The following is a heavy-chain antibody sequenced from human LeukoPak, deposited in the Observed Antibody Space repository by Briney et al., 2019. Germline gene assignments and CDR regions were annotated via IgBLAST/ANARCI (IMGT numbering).Heavy chain of an antibody. CDR1: GGTFSSYA. Sequence: SVKVSCKASGGTFSSYAISWVRQAPGQGLEWMGGIIPIFGTANYAQKFQGRVTITADESTSTAYMELSSLRSEDTAVYYCARVGRLPYHFVYWGQGTLVTVSS. J-gene: IGHJ4*02. CDR2: IIPIFGTA. D-gene: IGHD4-11*01. CDR3: ARVGRLPYHFVY. V-gene: IGHV1-69*13.